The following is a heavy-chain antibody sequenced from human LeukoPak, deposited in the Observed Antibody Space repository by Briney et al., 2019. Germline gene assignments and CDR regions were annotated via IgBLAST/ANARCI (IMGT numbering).Heavy chain of an antibody. J-gene: IGHJ4*02. CDR2: ISSSGSTI. CDR1: GFTFSDYY. CDR3: TSSKSLPQSSYYFDY. V-gene: IGHV3-11*04. Sequence: KPGGSLRLSCAASGFTFSDYYMSWIRQAPGKGLEWVSYISSSGSTIYYADSVKGRFTISRDNAKNSLYLQMNSLRAEDTAVYYCTSSKSLPQSSYYFDYWGQGTLVTVSS.